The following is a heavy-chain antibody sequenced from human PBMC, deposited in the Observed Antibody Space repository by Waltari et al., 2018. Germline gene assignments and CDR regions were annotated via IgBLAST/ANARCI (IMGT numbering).Heavy chain of an antibody. D-gene: IGHD2-2*01. V-gene: IGHV4-4*02. CDR2: VYHSGKT. Sequence: VQLQESGQGLVKPSGTLSLPGAVFGDSIRGNYWWSWVRQSPEKGLEWIGQVYHSGKTHYNPSLQSRVTISVDKPKNQVSLNLNSVTAADTAVYYCAGDRAIGLFFDYWGRGTLVTVSS. J-gene: IGHJ4*02. CDR3: AGDRAIGLFFDY. CDR1: GDSIRGNYW.